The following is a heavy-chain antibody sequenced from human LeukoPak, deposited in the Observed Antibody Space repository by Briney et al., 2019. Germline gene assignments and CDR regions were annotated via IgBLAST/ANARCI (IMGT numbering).Heavy chain of an antibody. CDR2: IYHSGST. CDR1: GGSVSGGSYY. V-gene: IGHV4-30-2*01. J-gene: IGHJ4*02. CDR3: ARVSDYYDSSGYYPDY. D-gene: IGHD3-22*01. Sequence: SETLSLTCTVSGGSVSGGSYYWSWIRQPPGKSLEWIGYIYHSGSTYYNPSLKSRVTISVGRSKNQFSLKLSSVTAADTAVYYCARVSDYYDSSGYYPDYWGQGTLVTVSS.